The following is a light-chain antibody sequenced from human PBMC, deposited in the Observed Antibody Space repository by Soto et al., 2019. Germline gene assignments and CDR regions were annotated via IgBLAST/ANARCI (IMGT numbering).Light chain of an antibody. CDR3: QKYNDAPRT. CDR2: EAS. V-gene: IGKV1-27*01. J-gene: IGKJ1*01. Sequence: QMTQSPSSLSASVGDRVTITRRGSQDISNYLAWYQQKPGGAPKLLIYEASTLQSGVPSRFSGSGSGADFTLTISSLQPEDVAIYYCQKYNDAPRTFGQGTRVEMK. CDR1: QDISNY.